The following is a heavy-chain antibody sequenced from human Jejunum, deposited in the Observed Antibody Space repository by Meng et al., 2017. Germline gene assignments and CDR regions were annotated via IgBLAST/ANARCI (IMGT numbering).Heavy chain of an antibody. CDR2: IHHSGST. D-gene: IGHD2-15*01. V-gene: IGHV4-34*01. J-gene: IGHJ5*02. CDR3: VRRRSGASSLFDL. CDR1: GGSLSGYY. Sequence: SETLSLTCAVYGGSLSGYYWSWIRQAPEKGLEYIADIHHSGSTTYMPSLRSRLTLSLDTSNNQFTLNLNSVTAADTATYYCVRRRSGASSLFDLWGPGTRVT.